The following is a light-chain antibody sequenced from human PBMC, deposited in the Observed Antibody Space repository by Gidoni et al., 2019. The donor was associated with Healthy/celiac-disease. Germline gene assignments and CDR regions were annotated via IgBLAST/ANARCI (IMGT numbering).Light chain of an antibody. CDR1: SSDVGGYNY. Sequence: PPSASGSPGQSVTISCTGTSSDVGGYNYVSWYQQHPGKAPKLMIYEVSKRPSGVPDRFSGSKSGNTASLTVSGLQAEDEADYYCSSYAGSNNWVVFGGGTKLTVL. CDR2: EVS. J-gene: IGLJ2*01. CDR3: SSYAGSNNWVV. V-gene: IGLV2-8*01.